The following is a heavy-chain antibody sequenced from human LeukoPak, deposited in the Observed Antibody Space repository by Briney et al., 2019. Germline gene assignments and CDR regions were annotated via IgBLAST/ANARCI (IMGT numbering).Heavy chain of an antibody. CDR3: ARESYSSGWYDAFDI. J-gene: IGHJ3*02. D-gene: IGHD6-19*01. CDR1: GGSISSYY. V-gene: IGHV4-59*01. CDR2: IYYSGST. Sequence: PSETLSLTCTVSGGSISSYYWSWIRQPPGKGLEWIGYIYYSGSTNYNPSLKSRVTLSVDTSKNQFSLKLSSVTAADTAVYYCARESYSSGWYDAFDIWGQGTMVTVSS.